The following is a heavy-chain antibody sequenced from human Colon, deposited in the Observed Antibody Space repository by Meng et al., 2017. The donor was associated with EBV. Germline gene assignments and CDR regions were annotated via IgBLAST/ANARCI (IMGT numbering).Heavy chain of an antibody. D-gene: IGHD2-15*01. CDR2: INTNTGNP. V-gene: IGHV7-4-1*02. J-gene: IGHJ4*02. CDR1: GYTFTSNA. CDR3: ARLYCSGGSCYTIDY. Sequence: QGERGQTGTGLKKHGASVNVSCKASGYTFTSNAMNWVRKAPGQGLEWMGWINTNTGNPTYAQGFTGRFVFSLDTSVSTAYLQISSLKAADTAVYYCARLYCSGGSCYTIDYWGQGTLVTVSS.